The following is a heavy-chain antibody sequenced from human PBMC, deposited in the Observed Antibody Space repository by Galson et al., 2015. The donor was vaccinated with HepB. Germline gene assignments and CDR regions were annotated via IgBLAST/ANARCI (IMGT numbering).Heavy chain of an antibody. V-gene: IGHV3-74*01. CDR3: VRMEEAGIYQYYYFMDV. Sequence: SLRLSCAASGFTFSTDRMHWVRQGPGKGLVWVSCINSAGTSTAYEDSVKGRFTISRDNAKNTLYLQMNSLRADDAAVYYCVRMEEAGIYQYYYFMDVWGKGTAVTVSS. J-gene: IGHJ6*03. CDR2: INSAGTST. CDR1: GFTFSTDR. D-gene: IGHD2-2*01.